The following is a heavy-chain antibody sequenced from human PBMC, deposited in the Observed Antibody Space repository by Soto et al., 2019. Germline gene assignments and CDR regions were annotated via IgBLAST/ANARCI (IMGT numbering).Heavy chain of an antibody. V-gene: IGHV3-33*01. Sequence: QVYLVESGGGVVQPGRSLRLSCAASGFTFRSAGLHWVRQPPGKGLEWVAVIWYDGSNKYYADSVKGRFTISRDNSKNTLYLQMNSLRAEDTPIYYCARDRTRFADYWGPGTMVTVSS. J-gene: IGHJ4*02. CDR2: IWYDGSNK. CDR3: ARDRTRFADY. CDR1: GFTFRSAG. D-gene: IGHD1-1*01.